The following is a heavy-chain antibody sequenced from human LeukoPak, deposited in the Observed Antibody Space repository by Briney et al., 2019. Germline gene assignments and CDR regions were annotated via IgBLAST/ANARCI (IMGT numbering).Heavy chain of an antibody. CDR1: RFTFSSYW. CDR2: INSDGSWT. CDR3: VSFYETY. V-gene: IGHV3-74*01. D-gene: IGHD2/OR15-2a*01. Sequence: GGSLRLSCAASRFTFSSYWMSWVRHVPGKGLVWVSHINSDGSWTSYADSVKGRFTISKDNAKNTVYLQMNSLRAEDTAVYYCVSFYETYWGRGTLVTVSS. J-gene: IGHJ4*02.